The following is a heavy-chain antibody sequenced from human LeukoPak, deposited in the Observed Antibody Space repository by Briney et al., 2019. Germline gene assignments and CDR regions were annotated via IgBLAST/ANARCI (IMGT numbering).Heavy chain of an antibody. J-gene: IGHJ6*03. D-gene: IGHD1-1*01. CDR3: ARGRSTTPRNKYYYYMDV. CDR2: MNPNSGNT. Sequence: GASVKVPCKASGYTFTSYDINWVRQATGQGLEWMGWMNPNSGNTGYAQKFQGRVTMTRNTSISTAYMELSSLRSEDTAVYYCARGRSTTPRNKYYYYMDVWGKGTTVTVSS. V-gene: IGHV1-8*01. CDR1: GYTFTSYD.